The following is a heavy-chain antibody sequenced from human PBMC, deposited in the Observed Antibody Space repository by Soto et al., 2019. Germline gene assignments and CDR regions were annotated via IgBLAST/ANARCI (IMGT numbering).Heavy chain of an antibody. CDR2: ISTYTGNT. J-gene: IGHJ6*02. CDR3: ARGXXYXXXXXTXXGMDV. CDR1: GYTFTNYD. D-gene: IGHD3-10*01. V-gene: IGHV1-18*01. Sequence: QVHLVQSGAEVKKPGASVKVSCKASGYTFTNYDINWVRQAPGQGLEWMGWISTYTGNTNYAQKLQGRVTMTTDTSKSTAYMELRSLRSDDTAVYYCARGXXYXXXXXTXXGMDVWGQGTTVTVSS.